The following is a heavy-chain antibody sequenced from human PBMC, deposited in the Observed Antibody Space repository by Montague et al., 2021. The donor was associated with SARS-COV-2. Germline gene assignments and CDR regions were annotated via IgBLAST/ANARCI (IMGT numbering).Heavy chain of an antibody. CDR1: GGSITSGNYY. V-gene: IGHV4-61*02. Sequence: TLSLTCAVSGGSITSGNYYWTWVRLPAGKGLEWLGCVDTSGRTSYKPSRKSRVTISVDTSKNHLSLNLTSVTAADTAVYYCARDRPYSQKTGYYYALDVWGQGTTVTVSS. CDR2: VDTSGRT. CDR3: ARDRPYSQKTGYYYALDV. D-gene: IGHD2-15*01. J-gene: IGHJ6*02.